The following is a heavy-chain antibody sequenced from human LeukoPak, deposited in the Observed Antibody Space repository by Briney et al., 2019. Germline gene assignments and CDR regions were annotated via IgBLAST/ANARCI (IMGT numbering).Heavy chain of an antibody. V-gene: IGHV1-24*01. Sequence: ASVKVSCKVSGYTLTELSMHWVRQAPGKGLEWMGGFDPEDGETIYARKFQGRVTMTEDTSTDTAYMELSSLRSEDTAVYYCATGLGYCSSTSCYNAFDIWGQGTMVTVSS. CDR3: ATGLGYCSSTSCYNAFDI. CDR2: FDPEDGET. CDR1: GYTLTELS. J-gene: IGHJ3*02. D-gene: IGHD2-2*02.